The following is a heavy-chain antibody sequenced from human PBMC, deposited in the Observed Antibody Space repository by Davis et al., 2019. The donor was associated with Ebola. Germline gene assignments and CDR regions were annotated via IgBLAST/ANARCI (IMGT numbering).Heavy chain of an antibody. D-gene: IGHD3-3*01. CDR1: GGSFSGYY. CDR3: ARGLYDFVGRLFDP. CDR2: IYYSGST. V-gene: IGHV4-59*01. J-gene: IGHJ5*02. Sequence: SETLSLTCAVYGGSFSGYYWSWIRQPPGKGLEWIGYIYYSGSTNYNPSLKSRVTITVDTSKNQFSLKLSSVTAADTAVYYCARGLYDFVGRLFDPWGQGTLVTVSS.